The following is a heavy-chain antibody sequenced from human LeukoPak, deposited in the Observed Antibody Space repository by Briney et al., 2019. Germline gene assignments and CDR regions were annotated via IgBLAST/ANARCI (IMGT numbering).Heavy chain of an antibody. D-gene: IGHD4-23*01. J-gene: IGHJ4*02. CDR1: GFTVSTTY. CDR3: ARRGDGGRSFDY. CDR2: IYVDGRA. Sequence: GGSLRLSCAASGFTVSTTYMSWVRQAPGKGLEWVSLIYVDGRAYYADSVKGRFTISRDNSKNTLYLQVNSLRAEDTAVYYCARRGDGGRSFDYWGQGTLVTVSS. V-gene: IGHV3-53*01.